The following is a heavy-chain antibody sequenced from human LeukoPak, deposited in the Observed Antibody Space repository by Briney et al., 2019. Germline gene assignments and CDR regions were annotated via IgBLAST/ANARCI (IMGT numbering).Heavy chain of an antibody. J-gene: IGHJ6*02. CDR2: IWYDGSNK. D-gene: IGHD2-15*01. V-gene: IGHV3-33*01. CDR1: GFTFSSYG. CDR3: ARAQCSGGSCYYYYGMDA. Sequence: PGGSLRLPCAASGFTFSSYGMHWVRQAPGKGLEWVAVIWYDGSNKYYADSVKGRFTISRDNSKNTLYLQMNSLRAEDTAVYYCARAQCSGGSCYYYYGMDAWGQGTTVTVSS.